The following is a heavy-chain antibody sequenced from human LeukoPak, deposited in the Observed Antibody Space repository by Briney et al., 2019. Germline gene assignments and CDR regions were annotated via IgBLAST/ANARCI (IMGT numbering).Heavy chain of an antibody. CDR2: ISPSGNSV. Sequence: PGGSLRLSRAASGFTFSSYTMNWVRQAPGKGLEWVPSISPSGNSVWYADSLKGRSTISRDNAKNSLFLQVNTLRAEDTAVYFCARDVLGESGAGGYWGQGTLVTVSS. D-gene: IGHD3-10*01. CDR1: GFTFSSYT. V-gene: IGHV3-21*01. J-gene: IGHJ4*02. CDR3: ARDVLGESGAGGY.